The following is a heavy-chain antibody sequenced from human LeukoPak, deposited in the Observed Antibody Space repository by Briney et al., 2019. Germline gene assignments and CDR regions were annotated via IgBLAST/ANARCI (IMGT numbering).Heavy chain of an antibody. CDR2: INHSGNT. V-gene: IGHV4-34*01. CDR1: GGSLSGYY. J-gene: IGHJ4*02. D-gene: IGHD3-9*01. CDR3: AARDILTGLHDY. Sequence: TSETLSLTCAVYGGSLSGYYWSWIRQPPGKGLEWIGEINHSGNTNYNSPLKSRVTISVDTSKNQFSLNLSSVTAADTAVYYCAARDILTGLHDYWGQGTLVTVSS.